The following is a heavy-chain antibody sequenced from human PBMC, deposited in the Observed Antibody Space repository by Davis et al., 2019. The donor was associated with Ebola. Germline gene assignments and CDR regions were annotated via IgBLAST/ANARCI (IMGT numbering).Heavy chain of an antibody. CDR1: GFTFSSYS. V-gene: IGHV3-33*08. J-gene: IGHJ4*02. D-gene: IGHD6-13*01. Sequence: GGSLRLSCAASGFTFSSYSMNWVRQAPGKGLEWVAVIWYDGSRRYYGDSVKGRFTISRDNSKNTLYLQMNSLRAEDTAVYYCARGWQQYDYWGQGTLVTVSS. CDR3: ARGWQQYDY. CDR2: IWYDGSRR.